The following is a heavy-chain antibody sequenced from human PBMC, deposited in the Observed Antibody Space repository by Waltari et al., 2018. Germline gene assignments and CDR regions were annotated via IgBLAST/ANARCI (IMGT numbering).Heavy chain of an antibody. CDR3: ARGTLDMIVVGWQAPYYFDY. CDR1: GGSISSGGYY. D-gene: IGHD3-22*01. V-gene: IGHV4-31*03. CDR2: IYYSGST. Sequence: QVQLQESGPGLVKPSQTLSLTCTVSGGSISSGGYYWSWIRQHPGKGLEWIGYIYYSGSTYYNPSLKSRVTISVDTSKNQFSLKLSSVTAADTAVYYCARGTLDMIVVGWQAPYYFDYWGQGTLATVSS. J-gene: IGHJ4*02.